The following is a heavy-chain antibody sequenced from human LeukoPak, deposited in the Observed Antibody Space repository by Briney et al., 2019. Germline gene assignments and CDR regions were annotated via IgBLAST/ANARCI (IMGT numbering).Heavy chain of an antibody. Sequence: GGSLRLSCAASGFTFSTYAMTWVRQAPGKGLEWVSSISGSGAGKFYAAPVKGRFTTSRDNSKNTLYVQMNSLRAEDTAVYYCAKAAYGDYPGAFDIWGQGTMVIVSS. CDR3: AKAAYGDYPGAFDI. CDR2: ISGSGAGK. V-gene: IGHV3-23*01. CDR1: GFTFSTYA. J-gene: IGHJ3*02. D-gene: IGHD4-17*01.